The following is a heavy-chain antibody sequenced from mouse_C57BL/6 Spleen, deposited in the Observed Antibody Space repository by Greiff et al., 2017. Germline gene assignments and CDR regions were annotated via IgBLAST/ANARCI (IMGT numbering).Heavy chain of an antibody. CDR2: INPSNGGT. Sequence: EVQLQQSGPVLVKPGASVKMSCKASGYTFTDYYMNWVKQSHGKSLEWIGVINPSNGGTSYNQKFKGKATLTVDKSSSSAYMELNSLTSEDSAVYYCARGDHGSSLGYFDYWGQGTTLTVSS. D-gene: IGHD1-1*01. J-gene: IGHJ2*01. CDR1: GYTFTDYY. CDR3: ARGDHGSSLGYFDY. V-gene: IGHV1-19*01.